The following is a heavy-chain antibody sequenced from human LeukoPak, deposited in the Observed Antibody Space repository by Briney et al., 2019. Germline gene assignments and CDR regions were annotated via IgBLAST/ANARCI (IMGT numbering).Heavy chain of an antibody. CDR1: GGSIRSYY. D-gene: IGHD1-26*01. J-gene: IGHJ4*02. V-gene: IGHV4-59*01. CDR3: ARVARGSYYPYFDY. CDR2: IYYSGST. Sequence: SETLSLTCTISGGSIRSYYWSWIRQPPGKGLEWIGYIYYSGSTNYNPSLKSRVTISVDTSRNQFSLKLSSVTAADTAVYYCARVARGSYYPYFDYWGQGTLVTVSS.